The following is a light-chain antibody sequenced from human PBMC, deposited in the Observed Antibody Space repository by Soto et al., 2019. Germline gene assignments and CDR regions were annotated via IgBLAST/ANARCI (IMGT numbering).Light chain of an antibody. V-gene: IGKV3-11*01. CDR1: QSVKTF. Sequence: EMVSTHTPATLSFSPRESGTIFHSSSQSVKTFLVWYQQRPGQAPRLLIHDASHRAAGIPARFSGSGFGTDFTLTISSLEPEDAVVYYCQQRSNWPPITFGQGTRLEI. CDR3: QQRSNWPPIT. CDR2: DAS. J-gene: IGKJ5*01.